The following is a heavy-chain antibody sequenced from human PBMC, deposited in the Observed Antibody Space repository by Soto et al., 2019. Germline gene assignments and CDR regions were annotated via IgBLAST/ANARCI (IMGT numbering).Heavy chain of an antibody. J-gene: IGHJ5*02. CDR3: ARDPGPQYSYGYNWFDP. Sequence: PGGSLRLSCAASGFTVSSNYMSWVRQAPGKGLEWVSVIYSGGSTYYADSAKGRFTISRHNSKNTLYLQMNSLRAEDTAVYYCARDPGPQYSYGYNWFDPWGQGTLVTVSS. CDR2: IYSGGST. D-gene: IGHD5-18*01. V-gene: IGHV3-53*04. CDR1: GFTVSSNY.